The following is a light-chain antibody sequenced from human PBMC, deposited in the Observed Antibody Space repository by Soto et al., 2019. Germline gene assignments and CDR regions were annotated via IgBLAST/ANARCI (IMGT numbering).Light chain of an antibody. Sequence: QAVVTQPPSVSGAPGQRVTISCTASSSNIGAGYDVHWYQQLPGTVPKLLIYGNSNRPSGVPDRFSGSKSGTSASLAITGLQAEDVADYYCQSYDSSLSGWVFGGGTKVTVL. V-gene: IGLV1-40*01. CDR3: QSYDSSLSGWV. J-gene: IGLJ3*02. CDR2: GNS. CDR1: SSNIGAGYD.